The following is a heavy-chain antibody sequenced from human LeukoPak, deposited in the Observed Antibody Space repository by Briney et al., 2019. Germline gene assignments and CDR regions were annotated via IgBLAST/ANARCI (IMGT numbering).Heavy chain of an antibody. CDR3: ARDPSDSSGWTLFDY. V-gene: IGHV1-2*02. J-gene: IGHJ4*02. CDR1: GYTFTGYH. CDR2: INPNSGGT. Sequence: ASVKVSCKASGYTFTGYHMHWVRQAPGQRLEWMGWINPNSGGTNYAQKFQGRVTMTRDTSISTAYMELSRLRSDDTAVYYCARDPSDSSGWTLFDYWGQGTLVTVSS. D-gene: IGHD6-19*01.